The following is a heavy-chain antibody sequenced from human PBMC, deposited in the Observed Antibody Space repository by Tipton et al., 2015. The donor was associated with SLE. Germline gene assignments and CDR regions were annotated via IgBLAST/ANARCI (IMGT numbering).Heavy chain of an antibody. J-gene: IGHJ5*02. CDR3: ARCSSSWYXWFDP. CDR2: ISGSGGST. D-gene: IGHD6-13*01. Sequence: SLRLSCAASGFTFSSYAMHWVRQAPGKGLEWVSTISGSGGSTYYADSVKGRFTISRDNSKNTLYLQMNSLRAEDTAVYYCARCSSSWYXWFDPWGQGTLVTVSS. V-gene: IGHV3-23*01. CDR1: GFTFSSYA.